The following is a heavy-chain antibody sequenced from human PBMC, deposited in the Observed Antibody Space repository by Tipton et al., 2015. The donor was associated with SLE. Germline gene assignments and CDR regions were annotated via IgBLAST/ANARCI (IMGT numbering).Heavy chain of an antibody. D-gene: IGHD6-13*01. J-gene: IGHJ4*02. CDR2: MNPNSGNT. Sequence: QLVQSGAEVKKPGASVKVSCKASGYTFTSYDINWVRQATGQGLEWMGWMNPNSGNTGYAQKFQGRVTMTRNTSISTAYMELGSLRSEDTAVYYCARQWAVAAAGPPGYWGQGTLVTVSS. CDR1: GYTFTSYD. CDR3: ARQWAVAAAGPPGY. V-gene: IGHV1-8*01.